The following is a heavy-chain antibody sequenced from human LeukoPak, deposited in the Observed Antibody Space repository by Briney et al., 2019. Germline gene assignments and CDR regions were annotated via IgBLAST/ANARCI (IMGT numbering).Heavy chain of an antibody. J-gene: IGHJ4*02. D-gene: IGHD4-17*01. CDR3: ASLITVTTPYFDY. CDR2: IYYSGST. Sequence: SETLSLTCTVSGGSISSYYWSWIRQPPGKGLEWIGYIYYSGSTYYNLSLKSRLTISVDTSKNQFSLKLSSVTAADTAVYYCASLITVTTPYFDYWGQGTLVTVSS. CDR1: GGSISSYY. V-gene: IGHV4-59*06.